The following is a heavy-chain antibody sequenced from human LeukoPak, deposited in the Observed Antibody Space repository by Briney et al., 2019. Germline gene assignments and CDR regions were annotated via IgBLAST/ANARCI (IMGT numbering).Heavy chain of an antibody. Sequence: GGSLRLSCAASGFSFSIYAMHWVRQAPGKGLEGVAVITYDGSIKYYADSVKGRFTISRDNSKNTLYVQMNNLRAEDTAVYYCARDLTEYYYYYMDVWGKGTTVTVSS. CDR3: ARDLTEYYYYYMDV. V-gene: IGHV3-30*04. J-gene: IGHJ6*03. D-gene: IGHD4-11*01. CDR1: GFSFSIYA. CDR2: ITYDGSIK.